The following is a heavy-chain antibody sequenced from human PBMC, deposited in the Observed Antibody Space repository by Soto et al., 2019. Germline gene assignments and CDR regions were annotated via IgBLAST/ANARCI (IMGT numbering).Heavy chain of an antibody. Sequence: QVQLQESGPGLVKPSQTLSLTCTVSGGSISSGGYYWSWIRQHPGKRLEWIGYIYYSGSTYYNPSLKCRVTISVDTSKNPFSLKLSSVTAADTAVYYCAWYDILTGAFGYWGQGTLVTVSS. V-gene: IGHV4-31*03. D-gene: IGHD3-9*01. CDR2: IYYSGST. CDR3: AWYDILTGAFGY. CDR1: GGSISSGGYY. J-gene: IGHJ4*02.